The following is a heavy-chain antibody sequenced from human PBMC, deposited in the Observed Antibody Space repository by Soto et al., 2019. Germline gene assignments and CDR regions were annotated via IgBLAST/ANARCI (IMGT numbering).Heavy chain of an antibody. CDR1: GFTFSSYA. V-gene: IGHV3-30-3*01. D-gene: IGHD1-26*01. CDR2: ISYDGSNK. J-gene: IGHJ4*02. CDR3: ARGVSVGATLGYFDY. Sequence: GGSLRLSCAASGFTFSSYAMHWVRQAPGKGLEWVAVISYDGSNKYYADSVKGRFTISRDNSKNTLYLQMNSLRAEDTAVYYCARGVSVGATLGYFDYWGQETLVTVSS.